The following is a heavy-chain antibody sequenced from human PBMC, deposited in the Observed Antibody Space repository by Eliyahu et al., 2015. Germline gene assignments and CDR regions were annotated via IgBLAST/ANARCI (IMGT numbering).Heavy chain of an antibody. V-gene: IGHV3-9*01. J-gene: IGHJ4*02. CDR3: AKALLPYCSGGSCHGGFDY. CDR2: ISWNSGSI. D-gene: IGHD2-15*01. CDR1: GFTFDDXA. Sequence: EVQLVESGGGLVQPGRXLXLSCAXSGFTFDDXAXHWVRQAPGKGLEXVXGISWNSGSIGYADAVKGRFTISRDNAKNSLYLQMNSLRAEDTALYYCAKALLPYCSGGSCHGGFDYWGQGTLVTVSS.